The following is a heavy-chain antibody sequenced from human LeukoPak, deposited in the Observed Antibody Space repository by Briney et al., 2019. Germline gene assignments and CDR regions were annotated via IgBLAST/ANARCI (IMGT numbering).Heavy chain of an antibody. Sequence: GGSLRLSCAASRFTFSNAWMSWVRQAPGKGLEWVGRIKSKTDGGTTDYAAPMKGRFTISRDDSKNTLYLQMNSLRDEDTAVYYCAKAHSSGMYYFDYWGQGTLVTVSS. D-gene: IGHD6-19*01. CDR1: RFTFSNAW. J-gene: IGHJ4*02. V-gene: IGHV3-15*01. CDR3: AKAHSSGMYYFDY. CDR2: IKSKTDGGTT.